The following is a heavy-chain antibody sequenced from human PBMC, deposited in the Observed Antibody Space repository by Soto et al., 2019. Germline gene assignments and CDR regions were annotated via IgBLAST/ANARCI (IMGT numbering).Heavy chain of an antibody. CDR2: IYHSGST. J-gene: IGHJ6*03. D-gene: IGHD1-26*01. CDR1: SGSISSSNW. Sequence: SETLSLTCAVSSGSISSSNWWSWVRQPPGKGLEWIGEIYHSGSTNYNPSLKSRVTISVDKSKNQFSLKLSSVTAADTAVFYFAREGGRLRGAYYYYYMDVWGKGTTVTVSS. V-gene: IGHV4-4*02. CDR3: AREGGRLRGAYYYYYMDV.